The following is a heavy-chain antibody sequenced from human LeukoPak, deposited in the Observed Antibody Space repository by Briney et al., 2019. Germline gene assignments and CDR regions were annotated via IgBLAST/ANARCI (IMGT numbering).Heavy chain of an antibody. CDR3: ARNSYSSWYELDY. CDR2: IIPILGIA. J-gene: IGHJ4*02. D-gene: IGHD6-13*01. V-gene: IGHV1-69*04. CDR1: GGTFSSYA. Sequence: ASVKVSCKASGGTFSSYAISWVRQAPGQGLEWMGRIIPILGIANYAQKFQGRVTITTDESTSTAYMELSSLRSEDTAVYYCARNSYSSWYELDYWGQGTLVTVSS.